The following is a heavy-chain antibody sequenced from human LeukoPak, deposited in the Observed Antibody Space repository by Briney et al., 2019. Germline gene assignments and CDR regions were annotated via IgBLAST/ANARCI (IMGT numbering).Heavy chain of an antibody. D-gene: IGHD3-22*01. V-gene: IGHV1-8*03. J-gene: IGHJ6*03. Sequence: AASVKVSCKASGSTFTSYDINWVRQATGQGIEWMGWTNPNSGNTGYAQKFQGRVTITRNTSIATTYMELSSLRSEDTAVYCCARANRVRYYYDSSGTDYYMDVWGKGTTVTVSS. CDR1: GSTFTSYD. CDR3: ARANRVRYYYDSSGTDYYMDV. CDR2: TNPNSGNT.